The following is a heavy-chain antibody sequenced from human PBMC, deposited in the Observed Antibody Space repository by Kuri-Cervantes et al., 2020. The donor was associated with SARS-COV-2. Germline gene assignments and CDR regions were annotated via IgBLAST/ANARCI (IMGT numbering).Heavy chain of an antibody. V-gene: IGHV4-61*02. D-gene: IGHD6-13*01. J-gene: IGHJ4*02. CDR1: GGSISSGSYY. CDR2: IYTSGST. CDR3: ARVSSSWAIDY. Sequence: SETLSLTCTVSGGSISSGSYYWSWIRQPAGKGLEWIGRIYTSGSTNYNPSLKSRVTISVDTSKNRFSLKLSSVTAADTAVYYCARVSSSWAIDYWGQGTLVTVSS.